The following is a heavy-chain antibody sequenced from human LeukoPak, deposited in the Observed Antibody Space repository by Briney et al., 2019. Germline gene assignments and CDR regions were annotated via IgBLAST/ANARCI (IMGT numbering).Heavy chain of an antibody. D-gene: IGHD2-15*01. V-gene: IGHV1-69*04. CDR2: IIPILGIA. CDR1: GGTFSSYA. Sequence: SVKVSCKASGGTFSSYAISWVRQAPGQGLEWMGRIIPILGIANYAQKFQGRVTITADKSTSTAYMELSSLRSEDTAVYYCVRYCSGGSCYDYWGQGTLVTVSS. CDR3: VRYCSGGSCYDY. J-gene: IGHJ4*02.